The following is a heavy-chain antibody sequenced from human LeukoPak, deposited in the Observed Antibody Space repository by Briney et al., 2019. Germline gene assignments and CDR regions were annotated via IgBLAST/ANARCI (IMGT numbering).Heavy chain of an antibody. CDR1: GGSLSGYY. J-gene: IGHJ5*02. CDR3: ARVDYYGSGSYYVALNWFDP. V-gene: IGHV4-34*01. Sequence: KPSETLSLTCAVYGGSLSGYYWSWIRQPPGKGLEWIGEINHSGSTNYNPSLKSRVTISVDTSKNQFSLKLSSVTAADTAVYYCARVDYYGSGSYYVALNWFDPWGQGTLVTVSS. CDR2: INHSGST. D-gene: IGHD3-10*01.